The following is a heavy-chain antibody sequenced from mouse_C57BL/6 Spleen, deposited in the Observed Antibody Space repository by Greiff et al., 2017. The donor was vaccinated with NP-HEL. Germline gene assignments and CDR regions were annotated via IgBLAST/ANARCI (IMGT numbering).Heavy chain of an antibody. CDR2: ISDGGSYT. CDR1: GFTFSSYA. CDR3: ARVYGSSYVGYFDY. D-gene: IGHD1-1*01. V-gene: IGHV5-4*01. Sequence: EVQLVESGGGLVKPGGSLKLSCAASGFTFSSYAMSWVRQTPEKRLEWVATISDGGSYTYYPDNVKGRFTISRDNAKNNLYLQMSHLKSEDTAMYYCARVYGSSYVGYFDYWGQGTTLTVSS. J-gene: IGHJ2*01.